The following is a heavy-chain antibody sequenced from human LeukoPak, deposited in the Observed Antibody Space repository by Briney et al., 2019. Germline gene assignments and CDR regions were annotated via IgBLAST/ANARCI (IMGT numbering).Heavy chain of an antibody. D-gene: IGHD5-18*01. CDR2: IKQDGSEK. J-gene: IGHJ3*02. CDR1: GFTFSSYW. Sequence: PGGSLRLSCAASGFTFSSYWMSWVRQAPGKGLEWVANIKQDGSEKYYVDSVKGRFTISRDNAKNSLYLQMNSLRAEDTAVYYCARVIGYSYVDAFDIWGQGTMVTVSS. CDR3: ARVIGYSYVDAFDI. V-gene: IGHV3-7*01.